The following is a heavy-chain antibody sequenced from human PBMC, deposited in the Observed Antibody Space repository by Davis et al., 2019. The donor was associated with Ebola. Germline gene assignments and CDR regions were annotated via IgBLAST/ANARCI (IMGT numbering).Heavy chain of an antibody. J-gene: IGHJ5*02. CDR2: IRYDGSNK. CDR3: ARDWNDFWSGYYSGGFWFDP. Sequence: PGGSLRLSCAASGFTFSSYGMHWVRQAPGKGLEWVAFIRYDGSNKYYADSVKGRFTISRDNSKNTLYLQMNSLRAEDTAVYYCARDWNDFWSGYYSGGFWFDPWGQGTLVTVSS. CDR1: GFTFSSYG. D-gene: IGHD3-3*01. V-gene: IGHV3-30*02.